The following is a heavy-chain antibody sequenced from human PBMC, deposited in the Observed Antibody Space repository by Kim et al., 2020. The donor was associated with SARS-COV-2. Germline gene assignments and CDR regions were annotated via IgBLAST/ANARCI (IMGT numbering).Heavy chain of an antibody. Sequence: SVKVSCKASGGTFSSYAISWVRQAPGQGLEWMGGIIPIFGTANYAQKFQGRVTITADESTSTAYMELSSLRSEDTAVYYCARDRPHSSSWYILDYWGQGTLVTVSS. D-gene: IGHD6-13*01. CDR2: IIPIFGTA. V-gene: IGHV1-69*13. CDR1: GGTFSSYA. J-gene: IGHJ4*02. CDR3: ARDRPHSSSWYILDY.